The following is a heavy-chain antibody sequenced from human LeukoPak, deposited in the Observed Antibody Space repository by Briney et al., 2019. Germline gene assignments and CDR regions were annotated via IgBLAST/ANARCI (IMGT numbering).Heavy chain of an antibody. CDR1: GYTFTGYY. Sequence: GASVKVSCKASGYTFTGYYMHWVRQAPGQGLEWMGWINPNSGGTNYAQKFQGRVTMTRDMSISTAYMELSRLRSDDTAVYYCARGYCSSTSCYGLWGAFDIWGQGTMVTVSS. CDR3: ARGYCSSTSCYGLWGAFDI. CDR2: INPNSGGT. J-gene: IGHJ3*02. V-gene: IGHV1-2*02. D-gene: IGHD2-2*01.